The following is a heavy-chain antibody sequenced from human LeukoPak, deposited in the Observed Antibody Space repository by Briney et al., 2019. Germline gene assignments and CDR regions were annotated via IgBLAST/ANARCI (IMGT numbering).Heavy chain of an antibody. D-gene: IGHD3-16*02. CDR2: IKQDGSEK. V-gene: IGHV3-7*01. J-gene: IGHJ4*02. CDR1: GFTFSSYW. CDR3: ARAWDDYVWGSYRPSDY. Sequence: PGGSLRLSCAASGFTFSSYWMSWVRQAPGKGLEWVANIKQDGSEKYYVDSVKGRFTISRDNAKNSLYLQMNSLRAEDTAVYYCARAWDDYVWGSYRPSDYWGQGTLVTVSS.